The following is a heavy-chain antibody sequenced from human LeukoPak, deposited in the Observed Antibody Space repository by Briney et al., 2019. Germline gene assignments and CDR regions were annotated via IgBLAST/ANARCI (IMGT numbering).Heavy chain of an antibody. CDR3: ARGYCGSTSCYGVFDY. J-gene: IGHJ4*02. Sequence: SETLSLTYTVSGGSVSSDIYYWSWIRQPPGKGLEWIGYIYNSGSTNYNPSLKSRVTISVDTSKDQFSLRLSSVTAADTAVYYCARGYCGSTSCYGVFDYWGQGTLVTVSS. CDR2: IYNSGST. D-gene: IGHD2-2*01. V-gene: IGHV4-61*01. CDR1: GGSVSSDIYY.